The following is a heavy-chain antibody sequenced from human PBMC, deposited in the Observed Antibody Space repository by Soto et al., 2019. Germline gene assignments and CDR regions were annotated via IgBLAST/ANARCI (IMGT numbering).Heavy chain of an antibody. V-gene: IGHV4-39*01. Sequence: QLQLQESGPGLVKPSETLSLTCSVSGDSISISSYYWGWVRQPPGKGLEWIGSIHYSGSTHYNPSLQSRVTISGDASKKQFSLKLGSVTAADTAMYYCASTKDETLYFDYWGQGNLDTVSS. CDR3: ASTKDETLYFDY. CDR1: GDSISISSYY. J-gene: IGHJ4*02. D-gene: IGHD2-15*01. CDR2: IHYSGST.